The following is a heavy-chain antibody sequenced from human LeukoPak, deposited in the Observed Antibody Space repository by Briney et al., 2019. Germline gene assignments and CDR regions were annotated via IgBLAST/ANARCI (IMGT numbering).Heavy chain of an antibody. Sequence: PSETLSLTCTVSGGSISSSSYYWSWIRQPPGKGLEWIGYIYYSGSTNYNPSLKSRVTISVDTSKNQFSLKLSSVTAADTAVYYCARRGLGDAFDIWGQGTMVTVSS. J-gene: IGHJ3*02. CDR3: ARRGLGDAFDI. D-gene: IGHD2-15*01. V-gene: IGHV4-61*05. CDR2: IYYSGST. CDR1: GGSISSSSYY.